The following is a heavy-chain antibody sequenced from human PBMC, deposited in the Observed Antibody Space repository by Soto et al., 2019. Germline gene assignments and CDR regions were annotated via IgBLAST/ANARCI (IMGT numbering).Heavy chain of an antibody. CDR1: GFTVSSNY. J-gene: IGHJ4*02. CDR2: IYSGGST. D-gene: IGHD3-10*01. Sequence: EVQLVESGGGLVQPGGSLRLSCAASGFTVSSNYMSWVRQAPGKGLEWVSVIYSGGSTYYADSVKGRFTISRDNSKNTLYLQMNSLRAEDTAVYYCARFGPTTWTLDYWCQGTLVTVSS. CDR3: ARFGPTTWTLDY. V-gene: IGHV3-66*01.